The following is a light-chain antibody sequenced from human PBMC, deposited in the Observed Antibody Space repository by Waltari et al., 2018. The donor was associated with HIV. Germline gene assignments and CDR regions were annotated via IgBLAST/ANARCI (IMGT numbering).Light chain of an antibody. CDR3: QQTNSFPIT. CDR1: QGIANW. J-gene: IGKJ5*01. V-gene: IGKV1D-12*01. CDR2: GAS. Sequence: DIQMTQFPSSVSASVGDRVTLTCRATQGIANWVAWYQQKPGKAHKLPIHGASIRQGGVPSRFSGSGSGTFFTLTIKSLQPEDFATYFCQQTNSFPITFGQGTRLDSK.